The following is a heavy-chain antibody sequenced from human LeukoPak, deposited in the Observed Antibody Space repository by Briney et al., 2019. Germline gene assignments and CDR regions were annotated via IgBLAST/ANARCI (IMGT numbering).Heavy chain of an antibody. CDR3: ARAYHYYDSSGYGYNYYYGMDV. V-gene: IGHV3-30-3*01. Sequence: GGSRRLSCAASGFTFSSYAMHWVRQAPGKGLEWVAVISYDGSNKYYAESVKGGFPISRDKPKKRLYLQMNSLRAEDTAVYYCARAYHYYDSSGYGYNYYYGMDVWGQGTTVTVSS. J-gene: IGHJ6*02. CDR2: ISYDGSNK. CDR1: GFTFSSYA. D-gene: IGHD3-22*01.